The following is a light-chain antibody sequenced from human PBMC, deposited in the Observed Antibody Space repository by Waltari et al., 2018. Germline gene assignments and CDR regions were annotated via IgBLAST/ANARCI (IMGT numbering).Light chain of an antibody. CDR1: RRDVGSYRF. Sequence: QSALTQPASVSGSPGQSITISCPANRRDVGSYRFVSWYHQPPGKAPKLMIYGGSQRPSGISNRFSGSKAGNTASLTISGLRAEDEADYYCCSYAGSSPHVVFGGGTKLTVL. J-gene: IGLJ2*01. V-gene: IGLV2-23*01. CDR3: CSYAGSSPHVV. CDR2: GGS.